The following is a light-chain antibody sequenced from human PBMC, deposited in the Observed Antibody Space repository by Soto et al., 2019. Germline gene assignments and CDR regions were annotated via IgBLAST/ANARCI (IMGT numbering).Light chain of an antibody. CDR1: QSVSDSY. V-gene: IGKV3-20*01. CDR2: AS. CDR3: QHYGSSAL. Sequence: IVVTEYPGTLSLSPGERATLSCRASQSVSDSYLAWYQQKHGQAPRLLIYASSRATGIPDRFSGSGSGTDFTLTISRLETEDFSVYYCQHYGSSALFGPGTKVDIK. J-gene: IGKJ3*01.